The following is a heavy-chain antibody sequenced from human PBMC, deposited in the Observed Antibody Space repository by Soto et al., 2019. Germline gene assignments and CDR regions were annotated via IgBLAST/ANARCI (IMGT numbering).Heavy chain of an antibody. D-gene: IGHD3-3*01. J-gene: IGHJ4*02. V-gene: IGHV3-23*01. CDR3: AKGVLRFSHLYFDY. CDR1: GFTFSSYA. CDR2: ISGSGGST. Sequence: GGSLRLSCSSSGFTFSSYAMSWVRQAPGKGLEWVSAISGSGGSTYYADSVKGRFTISRDNSKNTLYLQMNSLRAEDTAVYYCAKGVLRFSHLYFDYWGQGTLVTVSS.